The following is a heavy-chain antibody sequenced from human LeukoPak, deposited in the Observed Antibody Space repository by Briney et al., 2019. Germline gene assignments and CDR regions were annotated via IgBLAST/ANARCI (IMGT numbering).Heavy chain of an antibody. CDR1: GGTFSSYA. CDR3: ASGTADIVVVPATLRNYYFDY. V-gene: IGHV1-69*06. Sequence: SVKVSCKASGGTFSSYAISWVRQAPGQGLEWMGGIIPIFGTANYAQKFQGRVTITADKSTSTAYMELSSLRSEDTAVYYCASGTADIVVVPATLRNYYFDYWGQGTLVTVSS. D-gene: IGHD2-2*01. J-gene: IGHJ4*02. CDR2: IIPIFGTA.